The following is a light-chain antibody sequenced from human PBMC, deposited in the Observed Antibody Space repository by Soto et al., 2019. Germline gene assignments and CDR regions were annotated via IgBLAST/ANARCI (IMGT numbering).Light chain of an antibody. V-gene: IGKV3-15*01. CDR3: QKYNKWPLN. CDR1: ESVSSN. J-gene: IGKJ4*01. CDR2: GVS. Sequence: EIVITHAPATLSVSRLEGATLSLMGSESVSSNLAWYQQKYGQAPRLLIYGVSTRATGIPARFSGSGSGTEFTLTISSLQSEDFAVYYCQKYNKWPLNFGGGHKVAIK.